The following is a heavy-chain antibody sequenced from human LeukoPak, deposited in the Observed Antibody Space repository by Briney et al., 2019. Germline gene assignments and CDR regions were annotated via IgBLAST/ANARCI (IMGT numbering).Heavy chain of an antibody. CDR1: GGSISSYY. CDR2: IYTSGST. J-gene: IGHJ3*02. V-gene: IGHV4-4*07. CDR3: AGFQSIAAAGTKFAFDI. Sequence: SETLSLTRNVSGGSISSYYWSWIRQPAGKGLEWIGRIYTSGSTNYNPSLKSRVTMSVDTSKNQFSLKLSSVTAADTAVYYCAGFQSIAAAGTKFAFDIWGQGTMVTVSS. D-gene: IGHD6-13*01.